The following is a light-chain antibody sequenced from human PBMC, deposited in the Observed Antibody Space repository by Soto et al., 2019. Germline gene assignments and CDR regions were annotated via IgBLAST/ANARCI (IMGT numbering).Light chain of an antibody. J-gene: IGKJ1*01. CDR3: QQYNSPWT. V-gene: IGKV1-5*01. CDR1: QSISSW. CDR2: DAS. Sequence: DIQMTQSPSTLSASVGDRVTITCRASQSISSWLAWYQQKPGKAPKLLIYDASSLESGVPSRFSGSGSGTEFTLTISSLQPDDFATYYCQQYNSPWTFGQGTKV.